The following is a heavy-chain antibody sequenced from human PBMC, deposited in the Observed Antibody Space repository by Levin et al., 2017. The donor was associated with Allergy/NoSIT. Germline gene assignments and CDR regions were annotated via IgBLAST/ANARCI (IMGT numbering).Heavy chain of an antibody. V-gene: IGHV3-9*01. CDR1: GFTFDDYA. CDR3: AKAFMVRGATPFDY. Sequence: SLKISCAASGFTFDDYAMHWVRQAPGKGLEWVSGISWNSGSIGYADSVKGRFTISRDNAKNSLYLQMNSLRAEDTALYYCAKAFMVRGATPFDYWGQGTLVTVSS. CDR2: ISWNSGSI. D-gene: IGHD3-10*01. J-gene: IGHJ4*02.